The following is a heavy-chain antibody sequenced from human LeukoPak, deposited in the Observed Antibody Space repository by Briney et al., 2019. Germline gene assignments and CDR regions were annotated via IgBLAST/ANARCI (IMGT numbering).Heavy chain of an antibody. CDR2: ISYDGSNK. D-gene: IGHD6-19*01. CDR1: GFTFSSYA. Sequence: GRSLRLSCAASGFTFSSYAMHWVRQAPGKGLEWVAVISYDGSNKYYADSVKGRFTISRDNSKNTLYLQMNSLRAEDTAVYYCARSAVAVFGYYFDYWGQGTLVTVSS. J-gene: IGHJ4*02. CDR3: ARSAVAVFGYYFDY. V-gene: IGHV3-30-3*01.